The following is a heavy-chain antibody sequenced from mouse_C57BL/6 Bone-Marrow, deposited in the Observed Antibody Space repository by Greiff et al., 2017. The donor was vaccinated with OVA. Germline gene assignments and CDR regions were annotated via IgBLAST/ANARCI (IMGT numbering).Heavy chain of an antibody. V-gene: IGHV1-55*01. CDR3: ARLPIYYGSSYGDY. D-gene: IGHD1-1*01. J-gene: IGHJ2*01. CDR2: IYPGSGST. Sequence: VQLQQSGAELVKPGASVKMSCKASGYTFTSYWITWVKQRPGQGLEWIGDIYPGSGSTNYNEKFKSKATLTVDTSSSTAYMQLSSLTSEDSAVYYCARLPIYYGSSYGDYWGQGTTLTVSS. CDR1: GYTFTSYW.